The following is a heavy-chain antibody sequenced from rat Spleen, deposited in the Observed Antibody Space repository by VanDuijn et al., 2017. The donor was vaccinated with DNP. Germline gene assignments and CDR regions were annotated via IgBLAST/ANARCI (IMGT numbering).Heavy chain of an antibody. CDR1: GFTFSTFW. CDR2: ITTSGGNT. D-gene: IGHD1-2*01. V-gene: IGHV5-31*01. J-gene: IGHJ2*01. Sequence: EVQLVESGGDLVQPGRSLKLSCVASGFTFSTFWMTWIRQVPGKGLEWVASITTSGGNTYYPDSVKGRFTISRDNAKNTLYLQMDSLRSEDTATYYCARHGYSSYMYSYYFDYWGQGVMVTVSS. CDR3: ARHGYSSYMYSYYFDY.